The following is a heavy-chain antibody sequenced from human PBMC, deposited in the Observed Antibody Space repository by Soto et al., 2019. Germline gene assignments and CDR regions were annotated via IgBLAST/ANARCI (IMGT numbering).Heavy chain of an antibody. J-gene: IGHJ3*02. V-gene: IGHV3-30*18. CDR2: ISYDGSNK. D-gene: IGHD7-27*01. CDR3: AKDLGHGGRGAFDI. Sequence: QVQLVESGGGVVQPGRSLRLSCAAFGFTFSHYGMHWVRQAPGKGLEWVAVISYDGSNKYYADSVKGRFTISRDNSKNTLYLQMTSLRAEDTAVYYCAKDLGHGGRGAFDIWGQGTMVTVSS. CDR1: GFTFSHYG.